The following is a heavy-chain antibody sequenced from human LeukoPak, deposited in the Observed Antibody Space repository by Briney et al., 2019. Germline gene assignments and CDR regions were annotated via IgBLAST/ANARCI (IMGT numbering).Heavy chain of an antibody. V-gene: IGHV4-39*07. CDR2: IYYSGST. Sequence: SETLSLTCTVSGGSISSSSYYWGWIRQPPGKGLEWIGSIYYSGSTYYNPSLKSRVTISVDTSKNQFSLKLRSVTAADTALYYCARGSSSWFYYFDYWGQGTLVTVSS. D-gene: IGHD6-13*01. CDR1: GGSISSSSYY. J-gene: IGHJ4*02. CDR3: ARGSSSWFYYFDY.